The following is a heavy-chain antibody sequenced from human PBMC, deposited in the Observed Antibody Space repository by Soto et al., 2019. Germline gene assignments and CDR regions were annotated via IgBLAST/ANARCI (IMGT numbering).Heavy chain of an antibody. J-gene: IGHJ1*01. CDR2: IWSDGGNE. Sequence: QVQLVESGGGVVQPGRSLRVSCAASGFTFRSYGMHWVRQAPGKGLEWVAVIWSDGGNEEYADSVKGRFIISRDNSKXXXXXXXXXXXXXXXXXXXXXXXXXXXXXXGQGTLVIVSS. V-gene: IGHV3-33*08. CDR1: GFTFRSYG. CDR3: XXXXXXXXX.